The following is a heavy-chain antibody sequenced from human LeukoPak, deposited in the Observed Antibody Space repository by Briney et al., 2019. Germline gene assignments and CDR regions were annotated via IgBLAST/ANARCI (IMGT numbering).Heavy chain of an antibody. CDR3: ATDPGGGYCSSSNCWDG. Sequence: GGSLRLSCAHSAFTFSSYSMHWVRQAPGEGLEWVSSISSGDGGYIYYADSVKGRFTISRDNAKNSLYLQMNSLRAEDTAVYFCATDPGGGYCSSSNCWDGWGQGTTVTVSS. CDR1: AFTFSSYS. D-gene: IGHD2-2*01. CDR2: ISSGDGGYI. J-gene: IGHJ6*02. V-gene: IGHV3-21*01.